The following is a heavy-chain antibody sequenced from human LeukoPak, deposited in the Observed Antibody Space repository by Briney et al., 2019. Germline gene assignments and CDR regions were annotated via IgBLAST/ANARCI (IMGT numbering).Heavy chain of an antibody. CDR1: GFTFRSYA. D-gene: IGHD6-13*01. V-gene: IGHV3-21*01. Sequence: GGSLRLSCAASGFTFRSYAMNWVRQAPGKGLEWVSSISSSSSYIYYADSVKGRFTISRDNAKNSLYLQMNSLRAEDTAVYYCASGTNTGYSRRGILDYWGQGTLVTVSS. J-gene: IGHJ4*02. CDR2: ISSSSSYI. CDR3: ASGTNTGYSRRGILDY.